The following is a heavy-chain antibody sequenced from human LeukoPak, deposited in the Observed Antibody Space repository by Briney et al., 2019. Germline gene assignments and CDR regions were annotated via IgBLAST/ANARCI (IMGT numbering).Heavy chain of an antibody. CDR1: GFTFSSYW. CDR2: IKHDGSEK. CDR3: ARGAVGYSYGYYYGMDV. J-gene: IGHJ6*02. D-gene: IGHD5-18*01. Sequence: GGSLRLSCAASGFTFSSYWMSWVRQAPGKGLEWVANIKHDGSEKYYVDSVKGRFTISRDNAKNSLYLQMNSLRAEDTAVYYCARGAVGYSYGYYYGMDVWGQGTTVTVSS. V-gene: IGHV3-7*01.